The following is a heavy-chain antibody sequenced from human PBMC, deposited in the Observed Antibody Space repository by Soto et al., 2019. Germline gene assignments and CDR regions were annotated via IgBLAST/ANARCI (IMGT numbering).Heavy chain of an antibody. CDR1: GFTFSSYA. D-gene: IGHD3-10*01. V-gene: IGHV3-23*01. J-gene: IGHJ4*02. CDR2: ISGSGGST. CDR3: AKASYGSGSYYSNFDY. Sequence: VSLRLSCAASGFTFSSYAMSWVRQAPGKGLEWVSAISGSGGSTYYADSVKGRFTISRDNSKNTLYLQMNSLRAEDTAVYYCAKASYGSGSYYSNFDYWGQGTLVTVSS.